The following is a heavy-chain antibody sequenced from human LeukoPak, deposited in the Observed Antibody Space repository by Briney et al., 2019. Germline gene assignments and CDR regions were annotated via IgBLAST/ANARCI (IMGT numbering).Heavy chain of an antibody. CDR1: GFTFSSYS. Sequence: SGGSLRLSCAASGFTFSSYSMNWVRQAPGKGLEWVSSISSSSSYIYYADSVKARFTISRDNAKNSLYLQMNSLRAEDTAVYYCARDGSSWYSSGGLDYWGQGTLVTVSS. CDR3: ARDGSSWYSSGGLDY. V-gene: IGHV3-21*01. J-gene: IGHJ4*02. D-gene: IGHD6-13*01. CDR2: ISSSSSYI.